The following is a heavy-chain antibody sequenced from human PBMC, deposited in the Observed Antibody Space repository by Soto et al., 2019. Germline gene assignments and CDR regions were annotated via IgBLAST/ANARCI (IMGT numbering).Heavy chain of an antibody. J-gene: IGHJ4*02. CDR2: MWYDGSNK. D-gene: IGHD3-22*01. CDR3: ARDHYDSRYKEGCFDY. V-gene: IGHV3-33*01. CDR1: GFTFSSYG. Sequence: QGQLVESGGGVVQPGRSLRLSCAASGFTFSSYGMHWVRQAPGKGLEWVAVMWYDGSNKYYADSVKGRFTISRDNSKNTLYLQMKSLRAEDRRVYYCARDHYDSRYKEGCFDYWGQGTLVTVSS.